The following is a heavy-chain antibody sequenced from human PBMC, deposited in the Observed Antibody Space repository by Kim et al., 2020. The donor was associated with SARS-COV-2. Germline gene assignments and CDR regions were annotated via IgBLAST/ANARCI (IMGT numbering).Heavy chain of an antibody. CDR2: ISYDGSNK. J-gene: IGHJ6*02. Sequence: GGSLRLSCAASGFTFSSYAMHWVRQAPGKGLEWVAVISYDGSNKYYADSVKGRFTISRDNSKNTLYLQMNSLRAEDTAVYYCAGYCSSTSCSYYYGMDVWGQGTTVTVSS. V-gene: IGHV3-30-3*01. CDR1: GFTFSSYA. CDR3: AGYCSSTSCSYYYGMDV. D-gene: IGHD2-2*01.